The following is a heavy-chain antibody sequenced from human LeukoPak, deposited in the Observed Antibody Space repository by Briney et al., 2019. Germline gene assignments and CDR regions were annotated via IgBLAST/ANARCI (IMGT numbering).Heavy chain of an antibody. CDR2: IYTSGST. CDR1: GGSISRGSCY. J-gene: IGHJ6*03. Sequence: SETLSLTCTVSGGSISRGSCYWGWIRQPAGKGREWIGRIYTSGSTNYNPSLKSRVTISVDTSKNQFSLKLSSVTAADTAVYYCATSVATLYYYYMGVWGKGTTVTVSS. CDR3: ATSVATLYYYYMGV. V-gene: IGHV4-61*02.